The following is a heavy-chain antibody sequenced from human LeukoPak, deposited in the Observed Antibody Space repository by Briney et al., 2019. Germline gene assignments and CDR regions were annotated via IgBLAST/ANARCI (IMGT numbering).Heavy chain of an antibody. D-gene: IGHD5-24*01. CDR3: ARPRGYNLSGLGY. CDR2: INHSGST. V-gene: IGHV4-34*01. CDR1: GFTFSDYC. Sequence: GSLRLSCEASGFTFSDYCMDWIRQPPGKGLEWIGEINHSGSTNYNPSLKSRVTISVDTSKNQFSLKLSSVTAADTAVYYCARPRGYNLSGLGYWGQGTLVTVSS. J-gene: IGHJ4*02.